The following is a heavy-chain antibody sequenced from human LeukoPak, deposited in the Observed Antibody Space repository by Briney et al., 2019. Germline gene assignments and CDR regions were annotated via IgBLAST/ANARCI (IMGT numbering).Heavy chain of an antibody. CDR3: ARGEGYYWNDGSPYGFDP. CDR1: GGSISSGSYY. Sequence: SQTLSLTCTVSGGSISSGSYYWSWIRQPAGKGLEWIGRIYTSGSTNYNPSLKSRVTISLDTSKNQFSLNLTSVTAADTAVYYCARGEGYYWNDGSPYGFDPWGQGNLVTVSS. J-gene: IGHJ5*02. D-gene: IGHD1-20*01. V-gene: IGHV4-61*02. CDR2: IYTSGST.